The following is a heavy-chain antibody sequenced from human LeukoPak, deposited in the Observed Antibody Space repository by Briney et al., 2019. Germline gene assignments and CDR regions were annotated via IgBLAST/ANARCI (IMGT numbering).Heavy chain of an antibody. CDR3: ATVDSSGYSQFDY. V-gene: IGHV1-8*03. J-gene: IGHJ4*02. D-gene: IGHD3-22*01. CDR1: GYTFTSYD. CDR2: MNPNRGNT. Sequence: GASVKVSCKASGYTFTSYDINWVRQATGQGLEWMGWMNPNRGNTGYVQKFQGRVTITRNTSISTAYMELSSLRSEDTAVYYCATVDSSGYSQFDYWGQGTLVTVSS.